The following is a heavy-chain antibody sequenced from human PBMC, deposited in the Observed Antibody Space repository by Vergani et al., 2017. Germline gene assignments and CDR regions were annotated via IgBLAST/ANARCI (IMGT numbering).Heavy chain of an antibody. J-gene: IGHJ3*02. V-gene: IGHV5-51*01. D-gene: IGHD2-15*01. CDR2: IYPGDSDT. Sequence: EVQLVQSGAEVKTPGESLKIPCKGSGYSFTTYWIGWVRQMPGKGLEWMGIIYPGDSDTRYSPSFQGQVTISADKSISTAYLQWSSLKASDTAMYYCARRLDGYCSGGSCYSPGAFDIWGQGTMVTGSS. CDR1: GYSFTTYW. CDR3: ARRLDGYCSGGSCYSPGAFDI.